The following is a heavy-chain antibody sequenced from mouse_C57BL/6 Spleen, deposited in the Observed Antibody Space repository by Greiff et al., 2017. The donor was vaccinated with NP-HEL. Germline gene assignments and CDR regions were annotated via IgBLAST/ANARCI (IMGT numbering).Heavy chain of an antibody. CDR3: ARTQAYAMDY. D-gene: IGHD3-2*02. J-gene: IGHJ4*01. CDR1: GYAFSSYW. V-gene: IGHV1-80*01. CDR2: IYPGDGDT. Sequence: VHLVESGAELVKPGASVKISCKASGYAFSSYWMNWVKQRPGKGLEWIGQIYPGDGDTNYNGKFKGKATLTADKSSSTAYMQLSSLTSEDSAVYFCARTQAYAMDYWGQGTSVTVSS.